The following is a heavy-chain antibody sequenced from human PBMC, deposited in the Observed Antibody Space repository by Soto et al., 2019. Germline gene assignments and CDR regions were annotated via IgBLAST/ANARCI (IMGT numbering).Heavy chain of an antibody. D-gene: IGHD3-3*01. Sequence: QVQLVQSGAEVKKPGSSVTVSCKASGGTFNSHAVNWVRRAPGQGLEWMGGFIPVLGTANYAQKFQGRLTITADRSKTTAYMELTSLVSDDTAVYYCARGAFGGGYYANFDHWGQGTLVTVSS. CDR3: ARGAFGGGYYANFDH. V-gene: IGHV1-69*06. CDR1: GGTFNSHA. J-gene: IGHJ4*02. CDR2: FIPVLGTA.